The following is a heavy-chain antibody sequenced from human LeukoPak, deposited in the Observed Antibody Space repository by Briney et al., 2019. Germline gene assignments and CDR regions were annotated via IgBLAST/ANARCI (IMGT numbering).Heavy chain of an antibody. CDR3: ATPQVSGWNFDY. Sequence: GESLKISCKGSGYRFTSYWIAWVRQMPGKGLEWMGSIYPGDSDTRYSPSFQGQVTISANKSITTAYLQWSSLKASDTAMYYCATPQVSGWNFDYWGQGTLVTVSS. D-gene: IGHD6-19*01. CDR2: IYPGDSDT. V-gene: IGHV5-51*01. J-gene: IGHJ4*02. CDR1: GYRFTSYW.